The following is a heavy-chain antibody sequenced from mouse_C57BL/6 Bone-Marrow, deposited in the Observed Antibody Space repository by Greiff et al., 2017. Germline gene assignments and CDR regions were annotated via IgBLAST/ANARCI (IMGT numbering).Heavy chain of an antibody. D-gene: IGHD2-5*01. V-gene: IGHV1-7*01. CDR3: ARGYYSNPWFAY. CDR1: GYTFTSYW. Sequence: VQVVESGAELAKPGASVKLSCKASGYTFTSYWMHWVKQRPGQGLEWIGYINPSSGYTKYNQKFKDKAILTADKSSSTAYMQLSSLTYEDSAVYYCARGYYSNPWFAYWGQGTLVTVSA. CDR2: INPSSGYT. J-gene: IGHJ3*01.